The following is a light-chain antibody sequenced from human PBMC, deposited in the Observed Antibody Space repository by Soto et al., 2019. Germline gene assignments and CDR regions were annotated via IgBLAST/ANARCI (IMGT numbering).Light chain of an antibody. CDR1: QSVSSPY. V-gene: IGKV3-20*01. Sequence: EIVLTQSPGTLSLSPGERATLSCRATQSVSSPYLAWYQQKPGQAPRLLIYGASSRATGIPDRFSGSGSGTDFTLTISRLEPEDFAAYYCQQYDTLPAWTFGQGTKVDIK. J-gene: IGKJ1*01. CDR3: QQYDTLPAWT. CDR2: GAS.